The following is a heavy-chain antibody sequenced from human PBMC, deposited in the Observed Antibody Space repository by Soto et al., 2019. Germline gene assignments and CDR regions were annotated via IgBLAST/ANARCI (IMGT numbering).Heavy chain of an antibody. CDR3: AKDLSRSRYGSGSSSIVY. Sequence: GGSLRLSCAASGFTFDDYAMHWVRQAPGKGQEWVSGISWNSGSIGYADSVKGRFTISRDNAKNSLYLQMNSLRAEDTALYYFAKDLSRSRYGSGSSSIVYWGPGPLVTVSS. CDR2: ISWNSGSI. J-gene: IGHJ4*02. V-gene: IGHV3-9*01. CDR1: GFTFDDYA. D-gene: IGHD3-10*01.